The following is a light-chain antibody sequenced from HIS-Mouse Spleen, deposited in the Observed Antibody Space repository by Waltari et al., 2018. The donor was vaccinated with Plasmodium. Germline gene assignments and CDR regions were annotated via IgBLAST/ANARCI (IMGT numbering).Light chain of an antibody. Sequence: EIVMMQSPATLSVSPGERATLSCRASQSVSSNLAWYQQKPGQAPRLLIYGASTRDTGIPARFSGSVSGTEFTLTISSLQSEDFAVYYCQQYNNWSFTFGPGTKVDIK. CDR3: QQYNNWSFT. CDR1: QSVSSN. V-gene: IGKV3-15*01. CDR2: GAS. J-gene: IGKJ3*01.